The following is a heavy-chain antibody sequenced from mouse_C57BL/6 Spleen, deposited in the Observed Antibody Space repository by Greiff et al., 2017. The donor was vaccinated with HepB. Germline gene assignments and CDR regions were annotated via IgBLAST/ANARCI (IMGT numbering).Heavy chain of an antibody. CDR1: GYSITSGYY. CDR2: ISYDGSN. CDR3: ARDEDYDGFAY. D-gene: IGHD2-4*01. J-gene: IGHJ3*01. V-gene: IGHV3-6*01. Sequence: VQLKQSGPGLVKPSQSLSLTCSVTGYSITSGYYWNWIRQFPGNKLEWMGYISYDGSNNYNPSLKNRISITRDTSKNQFFLKLNSVTTEDTATYYCARDEDYDGFAYWGQGTLVTVSA.